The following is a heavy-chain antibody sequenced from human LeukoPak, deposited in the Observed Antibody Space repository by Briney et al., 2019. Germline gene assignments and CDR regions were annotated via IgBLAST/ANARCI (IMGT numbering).Heavy chain of an antibody. CDR3: ARVRNWTAFDI. J-gene: IGHJ3*02. CDR2: IYYSGST. D-gene: IGHD1-1*01. Sequence: SETLSLTCTVSGGSISSYYWSWIRQPPGKGLEWIGYIYYSGSTNYNPSLQSRVTISVDTSKNQFSLKLSSVTAADTAVYYCARVRNWTAFDIWGQGTMVTVSS. V-gene: IGHV4-59*01. CDR1: GGSISSYY.